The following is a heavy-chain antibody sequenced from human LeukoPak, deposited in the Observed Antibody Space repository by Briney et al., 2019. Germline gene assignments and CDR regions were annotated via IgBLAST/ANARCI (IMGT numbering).Heavy chain of an antibody. CDR1: GFTFSSYG. V-gene: IGHV3-30*18. Sequence: GGSLRLSCAASGFTFSSYGMHWVRQAPGKGLEWVAVISYDGSNKYYADSVKGRFTISRDKSKNALYLQMNSLRAEDTAVYYCAKAGGDSSGWFDYWGQGTLVTVSS. D-gene: IGHD6-19*01. CDR2: ISYDGSNK. CDR3: AKAGGDSSGWFDY. J-gene: IGHJ4*02.